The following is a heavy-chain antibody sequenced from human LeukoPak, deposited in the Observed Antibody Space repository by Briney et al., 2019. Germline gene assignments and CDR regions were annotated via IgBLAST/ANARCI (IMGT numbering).Heavy chain of an antibody. V-gene: IGHV4-39*07. D-gene: IGHD6-19*01. J-gene: IGHJ4*02. Sequence: SETLSLTCTVSGGSISSSSYYWGWIRQPPGKGLEWIGSIYYSGSTYYNPSLKSRVTISVDTSKNQFSLKLSSVTAADTAVYYCARDRQWLVRYWGQGTLVTVSS. CDR3: ARDRQWLVRY. CDR2: IYYSGST. CDR1: GGSISSSSYY.